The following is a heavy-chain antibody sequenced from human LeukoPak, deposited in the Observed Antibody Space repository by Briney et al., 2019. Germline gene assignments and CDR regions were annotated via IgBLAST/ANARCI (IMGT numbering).Heavy chain of an antibody. CDR2: IHSGSGT. Sequence: GSLRLSCEASGFTFGNYAMSWVRRAPGKGLEWVSGIHSGSGTYYADSVKGRFTISRDNSKNTLYLQMNSLRVEDTAVYYCAKQYDFWSGPDYWGQGTLVTVSS. CDR3: AKQYDFWSGPDY. CDR1: GFTFGNYA. D-gene: IGHD3-3*01. J-gene: IGHJ4*02. V-gene: IGHV3-23*05.